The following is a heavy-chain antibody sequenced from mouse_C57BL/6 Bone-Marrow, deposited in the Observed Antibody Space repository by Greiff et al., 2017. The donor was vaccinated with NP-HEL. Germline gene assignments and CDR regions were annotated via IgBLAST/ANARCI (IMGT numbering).Heavy chain of an antibody. CDR3: ARRGTTVVAPFDV. D-gene: IGHD1-1*01. J-gene: IGHJ1*03. CDR1: GFTFSSYG. Sequence: DVKLVESGGDLVKPGGSLKLSCAASGFTFSSYGMSWVRQTPDKRLEWVATISSGGSYTYYPDSVKGRFTISRDNAKNTLYLQMSSLKSEDTAMYYCARRGTTVVAPFDVWGTGTTVTVSS. V-gene: IGHV5-6*02. CDR2: ISSGGSYT.